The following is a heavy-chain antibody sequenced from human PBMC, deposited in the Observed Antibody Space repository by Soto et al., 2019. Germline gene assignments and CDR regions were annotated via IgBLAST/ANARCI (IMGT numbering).Heavy chain of an antibody. J-gene: IGHJ6*02. CDR2: INSDGSST. CDR1: GFTFSSYW. Sequence: GGSLRLSCAASGFTFSSYWMHWVRQAPGKGLVWVSRINSDGSSTSYADSVKGRFTISRDNAKNTLYPQMNSLRAEDTAVYYCASTGYSSSWYGGLYYYGMDVWGQGTTVTVSS. V-gene: IGHV3-74*01. CDR3: ASTGYSSSWYGGLYYYGMDV. D-gene: IGHD6-13*01.